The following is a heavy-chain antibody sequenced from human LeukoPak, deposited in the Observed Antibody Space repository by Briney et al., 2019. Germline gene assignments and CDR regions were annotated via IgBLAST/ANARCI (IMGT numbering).Heavy chain of an antibody. CDR2: IYSGGST. CDR1: GFTVSSNY. J-gene: IGHJ4*02. Sequence: GGSLRLSCAASGFTVSSNYMSWVRQAPGKGLEWVSVIYSGGSTYYADSVKGRFTISRDNSKNTLYLQMNSLRAEDTAVYYCARAPIVGATRFDYWGQGTLVTVSS. D-gene: IGHD1-26*01. CDR3: ARAPIVGATRFDY. V-gene: IGHV3-66*01.